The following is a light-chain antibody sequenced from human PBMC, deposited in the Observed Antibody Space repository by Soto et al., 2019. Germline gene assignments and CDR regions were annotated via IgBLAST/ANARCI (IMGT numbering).Light chain of an antibody. Sequence: SVLTQPASVSGSPGQSITISCTGTSSDVGGHNSVSWYRQDPGKAPKLMIYDVSNRPSGVSDRFSGSKSGNTASLTISGLQIEEEADYYCSPFNSRVTYVFGTGTKVTVL. J-gene: IGLJ1*01. CDR1: SSDVGGHNS. CDR3: SPFNSRVTYV. CDR2: DVS. V-gene: IGLV2-14*01.